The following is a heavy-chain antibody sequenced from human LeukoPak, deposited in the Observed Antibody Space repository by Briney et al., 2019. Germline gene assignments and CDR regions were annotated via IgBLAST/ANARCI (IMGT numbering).Heavy chain of an antibody. CDR3: ARVRRYCSSTSCQGWFDP. J-gene: IGHJ5*02. Sequence: ASVKVSCKASVYTFTSYYMHWVRQAPGQGLEWMGVINPSGGSTSYAQKFQGRVTMTRDTSTSTVYMELSSLRSEDTAVYYCARVRRYCSSTSCQGWFDPWGQGTLVTVSS. D-gene: IGHD2-2*01. V-gene: IGHV1-46*01. CDR2: INPSGGST. CDR1: VYTFTSYY.